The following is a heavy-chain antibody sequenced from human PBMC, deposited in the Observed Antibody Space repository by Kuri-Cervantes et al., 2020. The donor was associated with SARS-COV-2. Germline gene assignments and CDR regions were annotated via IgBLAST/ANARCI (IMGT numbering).Heavy chain of an antibody. J-gene: IGHJ4*02. CDR3: YCAPKEGFDS. V-gene: IGHV1-8*01. D-gene: IGHD2-21*01. Sequence: ASVKVSCKTPETTFPNYDINWVRQATGQGLEWMGVVKTNSGNTLYAQFFQGRVTMTRDISTSTVYVELSSLTSEDTAIYYCYCAPKEGFDSWGQGTLVTVSS. CDR1: ETTFPNYD. CDR2: VKTNSGNT.